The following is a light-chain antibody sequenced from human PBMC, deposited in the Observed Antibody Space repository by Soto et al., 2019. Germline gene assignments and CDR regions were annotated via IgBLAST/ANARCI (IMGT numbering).Light chain of an antibody. CDR2: GAS. V-gene: IGKV3-20*01. CDR3: QQYRRSPVT. J-gene: IGKJ4*01. CDR1: QSLSGNY. Sequence: EIVLTQSPGTVSLSPGDRATLSCRASQSLSGNYLAWYQQKPGQAPRLLISGASSRATGIPDRFTGSESGTDFILTINRLEPGDFAVYYCQQYRRSPVTFGGRTKVEIK.